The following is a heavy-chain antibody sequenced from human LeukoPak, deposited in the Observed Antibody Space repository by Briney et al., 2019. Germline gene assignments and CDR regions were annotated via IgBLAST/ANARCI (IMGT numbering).Heavy chain of an antibody. J-gene: IGHJ5*02. CDR3: ARDDSGYCSGGSCRNWFDP. CDR2: IYHSGST. D-gene: IGHD2-15*01. Sequence: SETLSLTCTVSGGSISSSSYYWGWIRQPPGKGLEWIGEIYHSGSTNYNPSLKSRVTISVDKSKNQFSLKLSSVTAADTAVYYCARDDSGYCSGGSCRNWFDPWGQGTLVTVSS. V-gene: IGHV4-39*07. CDR1: GGSISSSSYY.